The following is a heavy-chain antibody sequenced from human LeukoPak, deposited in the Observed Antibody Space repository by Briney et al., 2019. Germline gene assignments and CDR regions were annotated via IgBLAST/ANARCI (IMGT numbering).Heavy chain of an antibody. CDR2: ISGTGGST. J-gene: IGHJ4*02. CDR3: AKDRLIVVVPAATGSDY. Sequence: PGGSLRLSCAASGFTFSSYGMSWVRQAPGKGLEWVSSISGTGGSTYYADSVKGRFTISRDNSKNTLYLQMNSLRAEDTAVYYCAKDRLIVVVPAATGSDYWGQGTLVTVSS. CDR1: GFTFSSYG. D-gene: IGHD2-2*01. V-gene: IGHV3-23*01.